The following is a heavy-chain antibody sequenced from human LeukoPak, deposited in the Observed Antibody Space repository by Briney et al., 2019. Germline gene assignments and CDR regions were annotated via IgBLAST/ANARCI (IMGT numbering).Heavy chain of an antibody. J-gene: IGHJ5*02. Sequence: GGSLRLSCAASGFTVSSNYMSWVRQAPGKGLEWVSVIYSGGSTYYADSVKGRFTISRDNSKNTLYLQMNSLRAEDTAVYYCARGEAAVNWFDPWGQGTLVTVSP. D-gene: IGHD6-13*01. V-gene: IGHV3-53*01. CDR2: IYSGGST. CDR3: ARGEAAVNWFDP. CDR1: GFTVSSNY.